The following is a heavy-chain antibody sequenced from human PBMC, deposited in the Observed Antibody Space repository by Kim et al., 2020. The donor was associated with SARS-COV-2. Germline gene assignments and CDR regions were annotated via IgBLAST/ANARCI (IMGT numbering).Heavy chain of an antibody. CDR3: ARVEVVVTGGGLDY. V-gene: IGHV3-21*01. J-gene: IGHJ4*02. Sequence: GGSLRLSCAASGFTFSSYSMNWVRQAPGKGLEWVSSISSSSSYIYYADSVKGRFTISRDNAKNSLYLQMNSLRAEDTAVYYCARVEVVVTGGGLDYWGQGTLVTVSS. D-gene: IGHD2-21*02. CDR2: ISSSSSYI. CDR1: GFTFSSYS.